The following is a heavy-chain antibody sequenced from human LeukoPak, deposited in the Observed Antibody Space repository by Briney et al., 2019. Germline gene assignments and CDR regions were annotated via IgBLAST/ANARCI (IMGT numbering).Heavy chain of an antibody. V-gene: IGHV4-39*01. J-gene: IGHJ5*02. D-gene: IGHD3-22*01. CDR2: IYYSGST. CDR3: AREDSSGNWFDP. Sequence: PSETLSLTCTVSGNSISSSSYYWGWIRQPPGKGLEWIGSIYYSGSTYYNPSLKSRVTISVDTSKNQFSLKLNSVTAADTAVYYCAREDSSGNWFDPWGQGTLVTVSS. CDR1: GNSISSSSYY.